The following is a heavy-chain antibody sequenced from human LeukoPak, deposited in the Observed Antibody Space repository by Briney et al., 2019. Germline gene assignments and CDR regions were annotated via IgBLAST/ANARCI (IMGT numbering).Heavy chain of an antibody. D-gene: IGHD2-15*01. CDR3: AREQCSGNSCYYY. CDR2: INQDGSEK. J-gene: IGHJ4*02. CDR1: GFSFSSFW. V-gene: IGHV3-7*01. Sequence: PGGSLRLSCAASGFSFSSFWMSWVRQSPGKGLECVANINQDGSEKNYVDSVKGRFTISRDGAKNLLYLQMNSLRAEDAAVYYCAREQCSGNSCYYYWGQGTLVTVSS.